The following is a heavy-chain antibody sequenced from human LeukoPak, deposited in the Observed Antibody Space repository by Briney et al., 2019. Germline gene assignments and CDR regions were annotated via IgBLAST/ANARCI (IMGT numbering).Heavy chain of an antibody. Sequence: GGSLRLSCAASGFTFSSYAMSWVRQAPGKGLEWVSAISGSGGSTYYADSVKGRFTISRDNSKNTLYLQMNSLRAEDTAVYYCAKVGSVYHYDSSGYYAGRYFDCWGQGTLVTVSS. J-gene: IGHJ4*02. V-gene: IGHV3-23*01. D-gene: IGHD3-22*01. CDR1: GFTFSSYA. CDR3: AKVGSVYHYDSSGYYAGRYFDC. CDR2: ISGSGGST.